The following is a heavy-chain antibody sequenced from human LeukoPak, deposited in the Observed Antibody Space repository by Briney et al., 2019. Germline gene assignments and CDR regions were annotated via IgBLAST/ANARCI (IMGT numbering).Heavy chain of an antibody. D-gene: IGHD1-26*01. CDR1: GFTFSSYA. CDR2: ISWNSGSI. CDR3: AKVEQRELYFDY. V-gene: IGHV3-9*01. J-gene: IGHJ4*02. Sequence: GGSLRLSCAASGFTFSSYAMHWVRQAPGKGLEWVSGISWNSGSIGYADSVKGRFTISRDNAKNSLYLQMNSLRAEDTALYYCAKVEQRELYFDYWGQGTLVTVSS.